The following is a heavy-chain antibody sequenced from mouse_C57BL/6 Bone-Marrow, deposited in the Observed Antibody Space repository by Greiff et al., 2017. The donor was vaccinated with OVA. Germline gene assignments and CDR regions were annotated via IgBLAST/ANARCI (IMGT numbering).Heavy chain of an antibody. CDR2: INPNNGGT. CDR3: ARGGNYEGVSYYFDY. V-gene: IGHV1-18*01. D-gene: IGHD2-1*01. J-gene: IGHJ2*01. Sequence: EVQLVESGPELVKPGASVKIPCKASGYTFTDYNMDWVKQSHGKSLEWIGDINPNNGGTIYNQKFKGKATLTVDKSSSTAYMELRSLTSEDTAVYYCARGGNYEGVSYYFDYWGQGTTLTVSS. CDR1: GYTFTDYN.